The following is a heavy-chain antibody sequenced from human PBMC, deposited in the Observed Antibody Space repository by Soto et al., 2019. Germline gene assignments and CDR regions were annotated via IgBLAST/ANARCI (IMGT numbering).Heavy chain of an antibody. CDR2: ICAYNVNT. CDR3: ARDLTAMVKDFRFDP. J-gene: IGHJ5*02. Sequence: QVQLVQSGAEVKKPGASVKVSCKASGYSFSSYGISWVRQAPGQGLEGMGWICAYNVNTNYAQKLLGRVTMTTDTSASTADMELRSLRSDDTVVYYCARDLTAMVKDFRFDPWGQGTLVTLSS. CDR1: GYSFSSYG. V-gene: IGHV1-18*01. D-gene: IGHD5-18*01.